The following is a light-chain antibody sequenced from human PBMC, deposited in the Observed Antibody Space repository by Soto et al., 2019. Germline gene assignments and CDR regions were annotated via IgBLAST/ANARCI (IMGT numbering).Light chain of an antibody. CDR1: QGISSY. Sequence: DIQLTQSPSFLSASVGDRVTITCRASQGISSYLAWYQQTPGKAPKLLIYASSTLQSGVPSRFSGSGSGKEFPLTISSLQPEEFATYYCQQLNPFPVTFGQGTRLDI. J-gene: IGKJ5*01. V-gene: IGKV1-9*01. CDR3: QQLNPFPVT. CDR2: ASS.